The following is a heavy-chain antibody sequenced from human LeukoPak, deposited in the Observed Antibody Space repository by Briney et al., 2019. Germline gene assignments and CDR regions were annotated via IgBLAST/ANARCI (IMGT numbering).Heavy chain of an antibody. CDR1: GGSISSGSYY. CDR3: ARSEGGVLRFLELGGFDP. Sequence: PSETLSLTCTVSGGSISSGSYYWSWIRQPAGKGLEWIGRIYTSGSTNYNPSLKSRVTISVDTSKNQFSLKLSSVTAADTAVYYCARSEGGVLRFLELGGFDPWGQGTLVTVSS. J-gene: IGHJ5*02. V-gene: IGHV4-61*02. CDR2: IYTSGST. D-gene: IGHD3-3*01.